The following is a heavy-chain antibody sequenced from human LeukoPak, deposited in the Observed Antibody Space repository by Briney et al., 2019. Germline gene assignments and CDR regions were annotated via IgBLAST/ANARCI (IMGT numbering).Heavy chain of an antibody. V-gene: IGHV4-39*01. Sequence: SETLSLTCTVSGGSISSGSYYWGWIRQPPGKGLEWIGSIYYSGSTYYNPSLKSRVTISVDTSKNQFSLKLSSVTAADTAVYYCASVVMVTAKDADFDYWGQGTLVTVSS. J-gene: IGHJ4*02. CDR3: ASVVMVTAKDADFDY. D-gene: IGHD2-15*01. CDR1: GGSISSGSYY. CDR2: IYYSGST.